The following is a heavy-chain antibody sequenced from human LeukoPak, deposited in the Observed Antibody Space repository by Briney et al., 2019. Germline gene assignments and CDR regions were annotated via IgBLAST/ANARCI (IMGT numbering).Heavy chain of an antibody. J-gene: IGHJ4*02. Sequence: PGGSLRLSCAASGFTFSSYWMHWVRQAPGKGLVWVSRINSDGSSTSYADSVKGRFTISRGNAKNTLYLQMNSLRAEDTAVYYCARGSEWELLDYWGQGTLVTVSS. CDR2: INSDGSST. D-gene: IGHD1-26*01. CDR1: GFTFSSYW. V-gene: IGHV3-74*01. CDR3: ARGSEWELLDY.